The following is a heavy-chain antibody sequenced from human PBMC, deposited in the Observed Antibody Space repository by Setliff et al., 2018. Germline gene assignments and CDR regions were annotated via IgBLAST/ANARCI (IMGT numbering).Heavy chain of an antibody. D-gene: IGHD4-4*01. Sequence: GGSLRLSCAASGLTFSRHWMTWVRQAPGKGLEWVANIKEDGSEEYYVDSVRGRSSISRDNAKDSVFLEMNSLRADDTAVYYCARDNVILDDSRGIFYPWYDPWGQGTLVTV. CDR1: GLTFSRHW. CDR3: ARDNVILDDSRGIFYPWYDP. CDR2: IKEDGSEE. V-gene: IGHV3-7*03. J-gene: IGHJ5*02.